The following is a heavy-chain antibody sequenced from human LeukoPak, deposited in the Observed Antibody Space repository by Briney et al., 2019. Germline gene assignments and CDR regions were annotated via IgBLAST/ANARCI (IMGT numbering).Heavy chain of an antibody. D-gene: IGHD2-2*01. CDR2: IWYDGSNK. V-gene: IGHV3-33*08. J-gene: IGHJ4*02. CDR3: ARDRDCSSTSCYGLDY. Sequence: GESLKLSCAASGFTFSGSAMHWVRQASGKGLEWVAVIWYDGSNKYYADSVKGRFTISRDNSKNTLYLQMNSLRAEDTAVYYCARDRDCSSTSCYGLDYWGQGTLVTVSS. CDR1: GFTFSGSA.